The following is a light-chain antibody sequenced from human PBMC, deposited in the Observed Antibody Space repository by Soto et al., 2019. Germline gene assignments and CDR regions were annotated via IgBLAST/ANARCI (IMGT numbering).Light chain of an antibody. V-gene: IGKV3-15*01. J-gene: IGKJ4*01. CDR2: GAS. CDR1: QTVTIN. CDR3: QQYNNWPLT. Sequence: EIVMTQSPATLSVSPGERVTLSCRASQTVTINLAWYQQKPDQVPRLLIDGASSRATGIPTRFSVSGSGTDFTLTISSLQSEDFAVYYCQQYNNWPLTFGGGTNVDIK.